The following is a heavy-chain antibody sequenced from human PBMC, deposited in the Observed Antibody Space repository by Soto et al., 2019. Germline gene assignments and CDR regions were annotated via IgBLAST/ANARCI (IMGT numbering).Heavy chain of an antibody. V-gene: IGHV4-59*11. D-gene: IGHD3-16*01. J-gene: IGHJ4*02. Sequence: SETLSLTCTASGSSISSHYWSWVRQPPGKGLEWIGYLYYTGSTNYNASLKSQVTMSLDTSKNQFSLMLTSVTAADTDVYYCARVGETVTSQALGFDYWGQAIRVHVSS. CDR1: GSSISSHY. CDR3: ARVGETVTSQALGFDY. CDR2: LYYTGST.